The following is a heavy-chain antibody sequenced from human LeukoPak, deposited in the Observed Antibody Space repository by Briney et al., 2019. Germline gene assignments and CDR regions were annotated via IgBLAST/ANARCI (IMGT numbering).Heavy chain of an antibody. J-gene: IGHJ4*02. D-gene: IGHD3-22*01. CDR3: ASEERTYYYDSSGYPRFDY. CDR1: GFTFSSYS. Sequence: PGGSLRLSCAASGFTFSSYSMNWVRQAPGKGLEWVSYISSSSSTIYYADSVKGRFTISRDNAKNSLYLQMNSLRAEDTAVYYCASEERTYYYDSSGYPRFDYWGQGTLVTVSS. CDR2: ISSSSSTI. V-gene: IGHV3-48*04.